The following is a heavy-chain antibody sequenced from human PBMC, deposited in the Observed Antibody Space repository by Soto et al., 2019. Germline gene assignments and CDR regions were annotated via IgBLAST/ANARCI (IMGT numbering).Heavy chain of an antibody. Sequence: ASVKVSCKASGGTFTPFPFSWVRQAPGQGLEWMGGIIPTFATTNYAPKFQGRLTITADESTTTAYMELSGLTSEDTAVYYCARESGDYGRPYFDYWGQGTLVTVSS. CDR1: GGTFTPFP. V-gene: IGHV1-69*13. D-gene: IGHD4-17*01. CDR2: IIPTFATT. J-gene: IGHJ4*02. CDR3: ARESGDYGRPYFDY.